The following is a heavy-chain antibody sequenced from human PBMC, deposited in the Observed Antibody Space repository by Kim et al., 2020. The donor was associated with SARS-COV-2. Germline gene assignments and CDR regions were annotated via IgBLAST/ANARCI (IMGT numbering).Heavy chain of an antibody. D-gene: IGHD3-9*01. CDR3: ASLDDILTGYPTPDY. Sequence: GGSLRLSCAASGFTFSSYAMHWVRQAPGKGLEWVAVISYDGSNTYYADSVKGRFTISRDNSKNTLYLQMNSLRAEDTAVYYCASLDDILTGYPTPDYWGQGTLVTVSS. V-gene: IGHV3-30*04. CDR2: ISYDGSNT. CDR1: GFTFSSYA. J-gene: IGHJ4*02.